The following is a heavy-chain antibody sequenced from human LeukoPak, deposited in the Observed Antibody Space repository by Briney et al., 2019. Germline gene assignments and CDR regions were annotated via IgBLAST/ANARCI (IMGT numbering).Heavy chain of an antibody. Sequence: ASVKVSCKASGYTFTAYYIHWVRQAPGQGLEWMGWINPNSGGTNYAQKFQGRVTMTRDTSISTAYMELSSLRSDDTAVYYCARASGYDSSGYWKDYWGQGTLVTVSS. CDR3: ARASGYDSSGYWKDY. J-gene: IGHJ4*02. D-gene: IGHD3-22*01. CDR2: INPNSGGT. CDR1: GYTFTAYY. V-gene: IGHV1-2*02.